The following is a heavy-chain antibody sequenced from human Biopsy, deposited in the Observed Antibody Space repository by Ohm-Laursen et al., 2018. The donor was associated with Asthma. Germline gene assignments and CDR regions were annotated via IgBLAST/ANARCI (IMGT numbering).Heavy chain of an antibody. CDR2: INSVFGTT. CDR1: GGTFNTYV. CDR3: ARKAGSCISRTCYSLDF. J-gene: IGHJ4*02. Sequence: SVKDSCKSLGGTFNTYVIGWVRQAPGQALEWMGGINSVFGTTTYPQKFQDRVTITADDSTSTVYMELSSLRSEDTAVYYCARKAGSCISRTCYSLDFWGQGTLVTVSS. D-gene: IGHD2-2*01. V-gene: IGHV1-69*13.